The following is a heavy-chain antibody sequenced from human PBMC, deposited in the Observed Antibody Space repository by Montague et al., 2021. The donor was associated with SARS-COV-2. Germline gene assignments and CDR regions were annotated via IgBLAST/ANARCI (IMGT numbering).Heavy chain of an antibody. J-gene: IGHJ4*02. V-gene: IGHV4-59*08. D-gene: IGHD3-9*01. CDR1: GVSVTNCY. Sequence: SETLSPTCTVSGVSVTNCYRIWIRHPPRKGLELVWNVLYNKGTNFNPSLKIRIPISVDTSKNQCSLTLTSVTAADTAFYYCVRHPHYEGLNGPPDFWDQGTLVTVSS. CDR3: VRHPHYEGLNGPPDF. CDR2: VLYNKGT.